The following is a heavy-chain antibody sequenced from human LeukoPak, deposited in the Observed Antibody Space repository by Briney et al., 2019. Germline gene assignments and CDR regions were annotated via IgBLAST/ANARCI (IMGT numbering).Heavy chain of an antibody. D-gene: IGHD2-15*01. Sequence: SETLSLTCTVSGGSISRDYWSWIRQPPGKGLEWIGYIYYTGSTNYNPSLKSRVTIPVDTSKNQFSLKLSSVTAADTAVYYCARDRPGGSILDYWGQGTLVTVSS. CDR2: IYYTGST. CDR3: ARDRPGGSILDY. J-gene: IGHJ4*02. V-gene: IGHV4-59*01. CDR1: GGSISRDY.